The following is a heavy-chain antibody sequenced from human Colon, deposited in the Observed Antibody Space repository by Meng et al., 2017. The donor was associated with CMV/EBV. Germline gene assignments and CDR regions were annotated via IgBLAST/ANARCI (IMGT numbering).Heavy chain of an antibody. D-gene: IGHD6-25*01. CDR1: GFTFSSYR. V-gene: IGHV1-8*01. CDR2: VNPNSGVT. Sequence: GGSLRLSCVASGFTFSSYRMSWVRQAPGQGLEWVGRVNPNSGVTAYGQNFQGRVTMTHDTSISTAYMEVHSLKFEDTAMYYCARGRGSFERGYCSGSSCPLVTWGQGTLVTVSS. J-gene: IGHJ5*02. CDR3: ARGRGSFERGYCSGSSCPLVT.